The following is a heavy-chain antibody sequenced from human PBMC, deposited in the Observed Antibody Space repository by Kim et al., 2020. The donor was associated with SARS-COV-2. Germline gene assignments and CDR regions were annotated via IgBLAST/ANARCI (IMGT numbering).Heavy chain of an antibody. CDR2: ISSSGSTI. V-gene: IGHV3-48*03. CDR3: ARRRGYYGSGSYYDYYYYGMDV. D-gene: IGHD3-10*01. J-gene: IGHJ6*02. Sequence: GGSLRLSCAASGFTFSSYEMNWVRQAPGKGLEWVSYISSSGSTIYYADSVKGRFTISRDNAKNSLYLQMNSLGAEDTAVYYCARRRGYYGSGSYYDYYYYGMDVWGQGTAVTVSS. CDR1: GFTFSSYE.